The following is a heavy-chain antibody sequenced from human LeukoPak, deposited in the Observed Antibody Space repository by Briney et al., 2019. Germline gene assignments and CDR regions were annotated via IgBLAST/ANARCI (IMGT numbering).Heavy chain of an antibody. CDR1: GFTFSNYW. V-gene: IGHV3-74*01. Sequence: GGSLRLSCAASGFTFSNYWMHWVSQAPGKWLVWVSRINSDGSGTTYADSVRGRFTISRDNAKNTLYLQVSSLRAEDTAVYYCARTEGTVAYDSWGQGTLVTVSS. CDR2: INSDGSGT. D-gene: IGHD4-23*01. J-gene: IGHJ5*01. CDR3: ARTEGTVAYDS.